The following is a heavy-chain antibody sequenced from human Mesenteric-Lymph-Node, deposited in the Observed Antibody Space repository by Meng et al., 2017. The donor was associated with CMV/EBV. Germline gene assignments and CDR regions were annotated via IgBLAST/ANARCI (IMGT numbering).Heavy chain of an antibody. CDR2: ISYDGSNK. V-gene: IGHV3-30*14. Sequence: GGSLRLSCAASGFTFSSYAMHWVRQAPGKGLEWVAVISYDGSNKYYADSVKGRFTISRDNSKNTLYLQMNSLRAEDTAVYYCARFNWGSSRYFDYWGQGTLVTVSS. D-gene: IGHD7-27*01. J-gene: IGHJ4*02. CDR3: ARFNWGSSRYFDY. CDR1: GFTFSSYA.